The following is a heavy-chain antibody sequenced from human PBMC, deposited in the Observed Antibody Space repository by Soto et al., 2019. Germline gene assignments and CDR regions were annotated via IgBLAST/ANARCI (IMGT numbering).Heavy chain of an antibody. Sequence: EVQLVESGGGLIQPGGSLRLSCAASGFTVSSNYMSWVRQAPGTGLEWVSVIYSGGSTYHADYVKGRFTISRDNSTTTLYLQMNGLRAEDTAVYYCARDWNSYGSNAFDIWGPGTMVTVSS. V-gene: IGHV3-53*01. J-gene: IGHJ3*02. D-gene: IGHD5-18*01. CDR2: IYSGGST. CDR1: GFTVSSNY. CDR3: ARDWNSYGSNAFDI.